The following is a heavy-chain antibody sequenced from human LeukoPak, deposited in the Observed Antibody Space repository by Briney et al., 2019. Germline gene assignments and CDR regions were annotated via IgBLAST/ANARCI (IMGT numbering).Heavy chain of an antibody. V-gene: IGHV1-2*02. CDR2: INPNSGDT. CDR1: GYTFTGYY. CDR3: ARGPPNTIFGEC. J-gene: IGHJ4*02. D-gene: IGHD3-3*01. Sequence: ASVKVSCKASGYTFTGYYMHWVRQAPGQGLEWMGWINPNSGDTNYAQKFLGRVTMTRDTSISTAYMELSRLRSDDTAVYYCARGPPNTIFGECWGQGTLVTVSS.